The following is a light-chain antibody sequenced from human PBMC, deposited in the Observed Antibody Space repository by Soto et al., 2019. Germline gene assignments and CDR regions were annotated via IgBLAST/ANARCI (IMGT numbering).Light chain of an antibody. CDR1: QSISSY. CDR3: QQSYSTPRT. J-gene: IGKJ2*01. CDR2: AAS. Sequence: DIQMTQSPSSLSASVGDRVTITCRASQSISSYLNWYQQKPGKAPSLLIYAASSLQSGVPSRFSGSGSGTDFNLSISSLQPADSETYYCQQSYSTPRTFGQGTKLEIK. V-gene: IGKV1-39*01.